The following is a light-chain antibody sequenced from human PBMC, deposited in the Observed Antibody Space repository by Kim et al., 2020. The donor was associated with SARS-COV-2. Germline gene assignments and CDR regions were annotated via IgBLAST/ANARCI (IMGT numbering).Light chain of an antibody. CDR1: GSNVVHGA. Sequence: RVTVSSSGSGSNVVHGAVTWFQHLPGKAPKTVIYYDDLLPAGVSDRFSGSKSGTSASLAISGLQYEDEADYYCAVWDDSLKGVVFGGGTQLTVL. V-gene: IGLV1-36*01. J-gene: IGLJ2*01. CDR2: YDD. CDR3: AVWDDSLKGVV.